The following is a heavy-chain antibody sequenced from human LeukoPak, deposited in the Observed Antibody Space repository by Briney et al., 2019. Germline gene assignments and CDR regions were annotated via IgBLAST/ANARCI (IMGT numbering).Heavy chain of an antibody. V-gene: IGHV3-30-3*01. CDR1: GFXFSRCA. J-gene: IGHJ4*02. CDR3: ARTRYDSSGYYHSAPFDY. D-gene: IGHD3-22*01. Sequence: GGSLRLSCAASGFXFSRCALHWVRQAPGKGLEWVAVILYDGSNKYYADSVKGRFTISRDNSKNTLYLQMNSLRAEDTAVYYCARTRYDSSGYYHSAPFDYWGQGTLVTVSS. CDR2: ILYDGSNK.